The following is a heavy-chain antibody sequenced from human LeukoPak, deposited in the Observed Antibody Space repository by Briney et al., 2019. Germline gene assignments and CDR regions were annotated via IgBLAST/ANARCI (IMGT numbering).Heavy chain of an antibody. CDR3: ARTPHYCSGGSCYFDVFDI. V-gene: IGHV1-18*01. CDR2: IISYSDNP. D-gene: IGHD2-15*01. CDR1: GGTFSSYA. J-gene: IGHJ3*02. Sequence: GSSVKVSCKASGGTFSSYAISWVRHAPGQGLEWMGWIISYSDNPTYARNLQGRLTMTTDTSTSPAYMELRRLRSDDTAVYYCARTPHYCSGGSCYFDVFDIWGQGTMVTVSS.